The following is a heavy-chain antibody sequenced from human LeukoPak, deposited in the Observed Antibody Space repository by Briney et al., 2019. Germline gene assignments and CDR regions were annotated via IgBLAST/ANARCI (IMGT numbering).Heavy chain of an antibody. CDR1: GSTVSSNY. J-gene: IGHJ6*02. CDR3: ARDRSGSSSWYEV. V-gene: IGHV3-66*01. D-gene: IGHD6-13*01. CDR2: IYSGGST. Sequence: GGSLRLSCAASGSTVSSNYMSWVRQAPGKGLEWVSVIYSGGSTYYADSVKGRFTISRDNSKNTLYLQMNSLRAEDTAVYYCARDRSGSSSWYEVWGQGTTVTVSS.